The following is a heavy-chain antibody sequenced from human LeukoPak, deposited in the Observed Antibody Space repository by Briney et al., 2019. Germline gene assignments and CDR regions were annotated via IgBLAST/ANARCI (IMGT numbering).Heavy chain of an antibody. CDR3: ARVKRVAVASHYCLDA. CDR1: GDSVSCNSAT. CDR2: TYYRSKWFS. J-gene: IGHJ5*02. Sequence: SQTLSLTCAISGDSVSCNSATWNWIRQSPSRGLEWLGRTYYRSKWFSDYAVSVKSRITINTDTSKNQFSLQLNSVTPEDTAIYYCARVKRVAVASHYCLDAWGQGTLVTVSS. V-gene: IGHV6-1*01. D-gene: IGHD6-19*01.